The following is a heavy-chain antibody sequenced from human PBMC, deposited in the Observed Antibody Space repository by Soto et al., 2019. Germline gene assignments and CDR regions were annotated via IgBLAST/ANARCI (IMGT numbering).Heavy chain of an antibody. CDR3: ARGGLLPDY. J-gene: IGHJ4*02. D-gene: IGHD6-19*01. CDR2: ISHSGST. CDR1: GGSISSGGYS. Sequence: SETLSLTCAVSGGSISSGGYSWSWIRQPPGKGLEWIGYISHSGSTYYNPSLKSRVTISVDRSKNQFSLKLSSVTAAETAVYYCARGGLLPDYWGQGTLVTSPQ. V-gene: IGHV4-30-2*01.